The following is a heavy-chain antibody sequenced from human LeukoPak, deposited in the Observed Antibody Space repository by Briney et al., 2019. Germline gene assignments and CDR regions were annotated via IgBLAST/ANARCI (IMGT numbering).Heavy chain of an antibody. D-gene: IGHD2-2*01. V-gene: IGHV3-30*02. CDR2: IRNDGSTK. J-gene: IGHJ4*02. Sequence: GGSLRLSCAASGFTFSSYAMSWVRQAPGKGLEWVAFIRNDGSTKFYADSVKGRFTISRDNSENTLYPQMNSLRAEDTAVYYCAKDLPAAYFDYWGQGTLVTVSS. CDR3: AKDLPAAYFDY. CDR1: GFTFSSYA.